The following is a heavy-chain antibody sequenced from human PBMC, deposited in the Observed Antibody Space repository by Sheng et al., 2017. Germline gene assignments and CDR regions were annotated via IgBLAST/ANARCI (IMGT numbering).Heavy chain of an antibody. CDR3: ARVYSSGTPEGY. Sequence: EVQLVESGGGLVKPGGSLRLSCAASGFTFSSYSMNWVRQAPGKGLEWVSSISSSSSYIYYADSVKGRFTISRDNAKNSLYLQMNSLRAEDTAVYYCARVYSSGTPEGYWGQGTLVTVSS. J-gene: IGHJ4*02. D-gene: IGHD6-19*01. V-gene: IGHV3-21*01. CDR1: GFTFSSYS. CDR2: ISSSSSYI.